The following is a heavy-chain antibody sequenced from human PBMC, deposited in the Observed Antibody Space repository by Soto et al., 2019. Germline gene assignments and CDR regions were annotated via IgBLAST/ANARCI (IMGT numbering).Heavy chain of an antibody. CDR2: ISASNGNT. J-gene: IGHJ5*02. D-gene: IGHD3-16*01. Sequence: QVLLVQSGAEVRKPGASVKVSCKASGYTFTNYGITWVRQAPGQGLEWMGWISASNGNTHYAQKFQGRVTMTTDTSTSTAYMGLRSLSPDDTAVYFCAKTPVMLLFGGWFDPWGQGPLVTVSS. V-gene: IGHV1-18*01. CDR1: GYTFTNYG. CDR3: AKTPVMLLFGGWFDP.